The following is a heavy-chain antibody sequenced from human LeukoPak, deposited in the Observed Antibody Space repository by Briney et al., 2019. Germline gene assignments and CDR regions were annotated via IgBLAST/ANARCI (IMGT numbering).Heavy chain of an antibody. V-gene: IGHV3-23*01. Sequence: PGGSLRLSCAASGFTLSDYAMYWVRQAPGKGLEWVSSIEASGGATYYADSVKGRFTISRDNSKNTFYLQMNSLRAEDTAVYYCAKGSGSGWYGWFAPWGQGTLVTVSS. D-gene: IGHD6-19*01. J-gene: IGHJ5*02. CDR2: IEASGGAT. CDR3: AKGSGSGWYGWFAP. CDR1: GFTLSDYA.